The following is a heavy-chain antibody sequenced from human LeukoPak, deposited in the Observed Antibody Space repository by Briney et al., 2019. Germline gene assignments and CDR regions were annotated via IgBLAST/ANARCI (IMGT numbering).Heavy chain of an antibody. CDR3: RAVAGTGFDY. CDR2: IYYSGST. D-gene: IGHD6-19*01. Sequence: PSEILSLTCTVSGGSISSYYWSWIRQPPGKGLVWIGHIYYSGSTNYNPSLKSRVTISVDTSKNQFSLKLSSVTAADTAVYYCRAVAGTGFDYWGQGTLVTVSS. V-gene: IGHV4-59*01. J-gene: IGHJ4*02. CDR1: GGSISSYY.